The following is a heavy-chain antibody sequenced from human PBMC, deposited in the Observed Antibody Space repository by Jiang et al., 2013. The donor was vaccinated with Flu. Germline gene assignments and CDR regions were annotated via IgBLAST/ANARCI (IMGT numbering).Heavy chain of an antibody. D-gene: IGHD6-6*01. CDR3: ARGGSSLLFVAFDI. CDR1: GGTFSSYA. CDR2: IIPIFGTA. J-gene: IGHJ3*02. V-gene: IGHV1-69*06. Sequence: GAEVKKPGPSVKVSCKASGGTFSSYAISWVRQAPGQGLEWMGGIIPIFGTANYAQKFQGRVTITADKSTSTAYMELSSLRSEDTAVYYCARGGSSLLFVAFDIWGQGTMVTVSS.